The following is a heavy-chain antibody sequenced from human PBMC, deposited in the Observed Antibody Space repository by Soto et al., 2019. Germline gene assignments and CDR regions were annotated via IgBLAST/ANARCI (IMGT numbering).Heavy chain of an antibody. CDR2: IYYSGST. D-gene: IGHD3-9*01. J-gene: IGHJ4*02. CDR3: ARGSLRYFAGEAFDY. Sequence: PSETLSLTCTVSGDSISSYYWSWIRQPPGKGLEWIGYIYYSGSTNYNPSLKSRVTISVDTSKNQFSLKLSSVTAADTAVYYCARGSLRYFAGEAFDYWGQGTLVTVSS. V-gene: IGHV4-59*01. CDR1: GDSISSYY.